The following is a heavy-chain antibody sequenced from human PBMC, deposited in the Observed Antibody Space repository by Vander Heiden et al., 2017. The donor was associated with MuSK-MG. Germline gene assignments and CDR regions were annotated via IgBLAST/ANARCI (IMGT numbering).Heavy chain of an antibody. CDR2: IIPIFGTA. Sequence: QVQLVQSGAEVKKPGSSVKVSCKASGGTLSSYAISWVRQAPGQGLEWMGGIIPIFGTANYAKKFQGRVTITADESTSTAYMELSSLRSEETAVYYCASGGDIVVVPAARGWFDPWGQGTLVTVSS. V-gene: IGHV1-69*01. D-gene: IGHD2-2*01. J-gene: IGHJ5*02. CDR1: GGTLSSYA. CDR3: ASGGDIVVVPAARGWFDP.